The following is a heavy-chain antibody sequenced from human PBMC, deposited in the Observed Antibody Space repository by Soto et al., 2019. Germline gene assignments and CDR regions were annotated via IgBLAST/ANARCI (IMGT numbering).Heavy chain of an antibody. CDR3: ARDTAAAGIFDY. CDR2: FDPEDGNT. Sequence: ASVKVSCKASGYTFTSYAMHWVRQAPGQRLEWMGGFDPEDGNTNYAQKLQGRVTMTTDTSTSTAYMELRSLRSDDTAVYYCARDTAAAGIFDYWGQGTLVTVSS. V-gene: IGHV1-3*01. CDR1: GYTFTSYA. J-gene: IGHJ4*02. D-gene: IGHD6-13*01.